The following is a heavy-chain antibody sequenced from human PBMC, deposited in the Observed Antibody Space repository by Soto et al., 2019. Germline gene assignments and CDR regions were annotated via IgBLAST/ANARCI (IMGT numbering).Heavy chain of an antibody. V-gene: IGHV4-31*03. CDR3: ARGGPYYYGSGSYYPFDY. Sequence: SETLSLTCTVSGGSISSGGYYWSWIRQHPGKGLEWIGYIYYSGSTYYNPSLKSRVTISVDTSKNQFSLKLSSVTAADTAVYYCARGGPYYYGSGSYYPFDYWGQGTLVTVSS. CDR1: GGSISSGGYY. J-gene: IGHJ4*02. CDR2: IYYSGST. D-gene: IGHD3-10*01.